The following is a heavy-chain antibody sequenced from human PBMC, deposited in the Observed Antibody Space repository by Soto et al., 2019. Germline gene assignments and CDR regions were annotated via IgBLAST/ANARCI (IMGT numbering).Heavy chain of an antibody. J-gene: IGHJ4*02. Sequence: GGSLRLSCAASGFTFSNAWMSWVRRAPGKGLEWVGRIKSKTDGGTADYGAPVKGRFTISRDDSKNTLYLQMNSLKTEDTAVYYCTTEPLGYCSSSTCYDYFDYWGQGTLVTVSS. CDR2: IKSKTDGGTA. V-gene: IGHV3-15*01. D-gene: IGHD2-2*01. CDR3: TTEPLGYCSSSTCYDYFDY. CDR1: GFTFSNAW.